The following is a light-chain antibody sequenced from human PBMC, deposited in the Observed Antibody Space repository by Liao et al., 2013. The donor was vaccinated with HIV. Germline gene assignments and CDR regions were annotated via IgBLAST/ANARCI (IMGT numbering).Light chain of an antibody. V-gene: IGLV3-1*01. CDR2: EDD. CDR3: QVWDSSSDQGV. Sequence: SYELTQPPSVSVSPGQTASVTCSGDKLGNKNICWYQQKPGQSPVLVMYEDDKRPSGIPERFSGFNSGNTATLTISRVEAGDEADYYCQVWDSSSDQGVFGGGTKLTVL. CDR1: KLGNKN. J-gene: IGLJ3*02.